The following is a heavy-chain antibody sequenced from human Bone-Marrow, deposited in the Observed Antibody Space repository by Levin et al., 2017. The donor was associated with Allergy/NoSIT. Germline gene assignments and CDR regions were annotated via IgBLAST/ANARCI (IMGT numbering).Heavy chain of an antibody. V-gene: IGHV3-23*01. CDR2: ISGSGGTT. Sequence: GGSLRLSCSASGFTFYSYAMNWVRQAPGKGLEWVSSISGSGGTTYYADSVKGRFTISRDNSRNTLYLEMNILRAEDTAVYYCARERIAGTTWGGIYGMDVWGQGTTVTVSS. CDR3: ARERIAGTTWGGIYGMDV. CDR1: GFTFYSYA. D-gene: IGHD1-7*01. J-gene: IGHJ6*02.